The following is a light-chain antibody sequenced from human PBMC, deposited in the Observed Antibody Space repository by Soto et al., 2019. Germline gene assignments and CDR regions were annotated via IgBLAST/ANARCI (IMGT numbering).Light chain of an antibody. J-gene: IGKJ1*01. CDR1: QSISSY. CDR3: QQYHNWPA. Sequence: DIQMTQSPSSLSASVGDRVNITCRASQSISSYLNWYQQKPGKAPKLLVYAASRLQSGVPSRFSGTGSGTDFTLTISSLQSEDFAIYYCQQYHNWPAFGQGTKVEIK. V-gene: IGKV1-39*01. CDR2: AAS.